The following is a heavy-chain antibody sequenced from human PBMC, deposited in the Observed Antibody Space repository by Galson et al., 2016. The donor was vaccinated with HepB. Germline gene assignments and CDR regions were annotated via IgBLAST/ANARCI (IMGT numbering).Heavy chain of an antibody. D-gene: IGHD4/OR15-4a*01. CDR3: ARLPYGADSERTTS. J-gene: IGHJ5*02. Sequence: SLRLSCAVSGLTLSDFYMSWVRQSPEKGLEWVAYISASGDSTAYAESVEGRFTVSRDDSKNSLYLQMTSLKTEDTAVYYCARLPYGADSERTTSWGQGTLVSVSS. V-gene: IGHV3-72*01. CDR2: ISASGDST. CDR1: GLTLSDFY.